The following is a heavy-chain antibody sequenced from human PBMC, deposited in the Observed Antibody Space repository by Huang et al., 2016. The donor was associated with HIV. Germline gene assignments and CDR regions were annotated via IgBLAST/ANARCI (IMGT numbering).Heavy chain of an antibody. Sequence: EVQLWESGGTLVQPGGSLRLSCGASGFTFSNYAMSWVRQAQGKGLEWVSFISGSSGIIYYADSVKGRLTISRDNVKKTVYLQMNSLRVEDAAVYYCAKDRGDGYSGYDYDYWGQGTLVTVSS. CDR1: GFTFSNYA. CDR2: ISGSSGII. CDR3: AKDRGDGYSGYDYDY. D-gene: IGHD5-12*01. J-gene: IGHJ4*02. V-gene: IGHV3-23*01.